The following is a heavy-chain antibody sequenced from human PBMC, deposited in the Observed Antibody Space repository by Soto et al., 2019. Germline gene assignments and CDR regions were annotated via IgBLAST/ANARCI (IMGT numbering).Heavy chain of an antibody. D-gene: IGHD3-10*01. V-gene: IGHV6-1*01. CDR1: GDSVSSNSAA. J-gene: IGHJ5*02. CDR2: TYYRSRFFS. CDR3: VRDRYSSSGWFDP. Sequence: SQTLSLTCVISGDSVSSNSAAWNWIRQSPSRGLEWLGRTYYRSRFFSDYAESVKSRIIINPDTSKNQFSLQLESVTPEDTAVYYCVRDRYSSSGWFDPWGQGTPVTVSS.